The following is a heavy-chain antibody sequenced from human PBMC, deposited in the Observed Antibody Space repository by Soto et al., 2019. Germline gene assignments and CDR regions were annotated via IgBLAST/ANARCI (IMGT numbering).Heavy chain of an antibody. D-gene: IGHD6-19*01. J-gene: IGHJ4*02. CDR1: GFTFSSYA. CDR2: ISGSGGST. V-gene: IGHV3-23*01. CDR3: AKVGIAVAGTQWDKLYYFDY. Sequence: EVQLLESGGGLVQPGGSLRLSCAASGFTFSSYAMSWVRQAPGKGLEWVSAISGSGGSTYYADSVKGRFTISRDNSKNTLYLQINSLRAEDTAVYYCAKVGIAVAGTQWDKLYYFDYWGQGTLVTVSS.